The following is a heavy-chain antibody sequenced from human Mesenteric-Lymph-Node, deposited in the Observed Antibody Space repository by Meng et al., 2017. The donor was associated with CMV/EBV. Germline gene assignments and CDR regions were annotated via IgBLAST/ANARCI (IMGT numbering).Heavy chain of an antibody. D-gene: IGHD4-11*01. V-gene: IGHV4-59*12. CDR3: ARGPTVKYFDS. J-gene: IGHJ4*02. Sequence: SETLSLTCTVSGGSISSYYWSWIRQPAGKGLEWIGTIYYSGSTYYNPSLKSRVTGSLHTSKNQFSLNLNSVTAADTAFYYCARGPTVKYFDSWGQGTLVTVSS. CDR1: GGSISSYY. CDR2: IYYSGST.